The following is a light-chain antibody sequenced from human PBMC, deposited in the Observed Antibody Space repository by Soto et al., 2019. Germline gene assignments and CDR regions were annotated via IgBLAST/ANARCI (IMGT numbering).Light chain of an antibody. Sequence: ETLMTQSPANLSLSPGETATLSCRARQSISNNLAWYQQKLGQAPRLLIYGASTRATGIPARFSGSGSGTEFTLTISSLQSEDVAVYYCLQVQSFPRTFGQGTRVDIK. CDR1: QSISNN. V-gene: IGKV3D-15*01. CDR3: LQVQSFPRT. J-gene: IGKJ1*01. CDR2: GAS.